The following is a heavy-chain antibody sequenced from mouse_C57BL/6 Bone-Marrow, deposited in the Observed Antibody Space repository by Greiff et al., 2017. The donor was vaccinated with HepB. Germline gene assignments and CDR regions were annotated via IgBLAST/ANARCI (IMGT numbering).Heavy chain of an antibody. CDR1: GFTFTDYY. D-gene: IGHD1-1*01. Sequence: EVKLMESGGGLVQPGGSLSLSCAASGFTFTDYYMSWVRQPPGKALEWLGFIRNKANGYTTEDSASVKGRFTISRDNSQSILYLQMNALRAKDSATYYCSRKDYYGSSSWSFDVWGTGTTVTVSS. CDR3: SRKDYYGSSSWSFDV. CDR2: IRNKANGYTT. V-gene: IGHV7-3*01. J-gene: IGHJ1*03.